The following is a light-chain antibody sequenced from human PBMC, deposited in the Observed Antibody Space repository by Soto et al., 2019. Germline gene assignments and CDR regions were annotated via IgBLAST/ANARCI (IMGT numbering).Light chain of an antibody. J-gene: IGKJ1*01. Sequence: EIVLTQSPGTLSLSPGERATLSCRASQRVTTSYFAWYQQKPGQAPRLLIYGASSRATGIPDRYSGSGSGTDLTLTTSRLETGDSAVYYCHQYGSSQTFGQGTKVDIK. V-gene: IGKV3-20*01. CDR1: QRVTTSY. CDR3: HQYGSSQT. CDR2: GAS.